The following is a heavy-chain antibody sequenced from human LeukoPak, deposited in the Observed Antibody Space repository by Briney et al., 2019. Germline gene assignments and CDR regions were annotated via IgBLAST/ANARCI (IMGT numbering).Heavy chain of an antibody. CDR3: ARGRYDSSLYYNYYMDV. J-gene: IGHJ6*03. V-gene: IGHV4-34*01. D-gene: IGHD3-3*01. CDR1: GGSFSGYY. Sequence: SETLSLTCAVYGGSFSGYYWSWIRQPPGKGLEWIGEINHSGSTNYNPSLKSRVTILVDTSKNQFSLKLSSVTAADTAVYYCARGRYDSSLYYNYYMDVWGKGTTVTISS. CDR2: INHSGST.